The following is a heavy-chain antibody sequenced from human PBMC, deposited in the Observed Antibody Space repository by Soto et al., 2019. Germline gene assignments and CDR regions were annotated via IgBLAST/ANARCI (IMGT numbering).Heavy chain of an antibody. CDR1: GYSFTSYW. CDR2: IYPYDSDT. CDR3: ARHLVGSTRGTFDY. Sequence: PGESLKISCKTSGYSFTSYWIGWVRQMPGKGMEWMGNIYPYDSDTRYSPSFQGQVTISADTSITTAYLQWSGQRASDTAMYFCARHLVGSTRGTFDYWGQGTLVTVSS. D-gene: IGHD1-26*01. J-gene: IGHJ4*01. V-gene: IGHV5-51*01.